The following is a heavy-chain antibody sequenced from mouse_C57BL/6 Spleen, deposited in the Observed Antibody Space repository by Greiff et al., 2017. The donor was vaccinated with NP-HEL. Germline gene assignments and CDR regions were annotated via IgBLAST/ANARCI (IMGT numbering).Heavy chain of an antibody. Sequence: QLKESGPGLVQPSPSLSITCTVSGFSLTSYGVHWVRQSPGKGLEWLGVIWSGGSTDYNAAFISRLSISKDNSKSQVFFKMNSLQADYTAIYYCARRSGDYGDYFDYWGQGTTLTVSS. J-gene: IGHJ2*01. D-gene: IGHD2-4*01. CDR3: ARRSGDYGDYFDY. CDR1: GFSLTSYG. V-gene: IGHV2-2*01. CDR2: IWSGGST.